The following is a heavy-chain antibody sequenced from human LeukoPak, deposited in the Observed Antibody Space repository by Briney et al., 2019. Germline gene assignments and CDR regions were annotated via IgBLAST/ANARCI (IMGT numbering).Heavy chain of an antibody. D-gene: IGHD2-15*01. Sequence: GGSLRLSCAASGFTFSSYSMNWVRQAPGKGLEWVSYISSSSSTIYYADSVKGRFTISRDNAKNSLYLQMNSLRAEDTAVYYCARDPRLGYCSGGSCYVRDYWGQGTLVTVSS. CDR2: ISSSSSTI. CDR1: GFTFSSYS. V-gene: IGHV3-48*04. CDR3: ARDPRLGYCSGGSCYVRDY. J-gene: IGHJ4*02.